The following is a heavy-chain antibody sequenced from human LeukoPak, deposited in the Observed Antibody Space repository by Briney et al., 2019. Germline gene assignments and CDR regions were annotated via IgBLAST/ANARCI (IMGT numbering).Heavy chain of an antibody. J-gene: IGHJ5*02. V-gene: IGHV3-48*03. CDR2: ISSRGSTI. CDR1: GFTFSSYE. D-gene: IGHD3-10*01. Sequence: PGGSLRLSCAASGFTFSSYEMNWVRQAPGKGLEWVSYISSRGSTIYYADSVKGRFTISRDNAKNSLYLQMNSLRAEDTAVYYCAREERWFGELFTWFDPWGQGTLVTVSS. CDR3: AREERWFGELFTWFDP.